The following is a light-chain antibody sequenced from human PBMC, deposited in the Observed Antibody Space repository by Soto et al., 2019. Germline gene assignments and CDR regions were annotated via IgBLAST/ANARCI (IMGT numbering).Light chain of an antibody. CDR3: QQYGSTPQT. CDR2: GAS. Sequence: EIVLTQSPGTLSLSPGERATLSCMGSQSVSSSYLAWFQQKPGQAPRLLIYGASSRATGIPDRFSGSGSGTDLTLSISRLEPEDFAVYYCQQYGSTPQTFSQGTKVDIK. V-gene: IGKV3-20*01. J-gene: IGKJ1*01. CDR1: QSVSSSY.